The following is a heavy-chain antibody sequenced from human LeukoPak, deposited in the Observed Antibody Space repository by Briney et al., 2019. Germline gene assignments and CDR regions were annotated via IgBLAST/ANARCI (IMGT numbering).Heavy chain of an antibody. V-gene: IGHV3-7*01. CDR2: INSDGSEG. D-gene: IGHD5-18*01. CDR3: ARDVGYRSWFDP. J-gene: IGHJ5*02. CDR1: GFTFSGFW. Sequence: GGSLRLSCAVSGFTFSGFWMSWSRQAPGKGLEWVASINSDGSEGYYADVVKGRFTISRDNVKNSLYLQMNSLTAEDTAMYYCARDVGYRSWFDPWGQGTLVTVSS.